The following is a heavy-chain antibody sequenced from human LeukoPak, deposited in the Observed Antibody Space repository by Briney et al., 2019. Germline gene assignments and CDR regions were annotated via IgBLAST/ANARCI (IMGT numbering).Heavy chain of an antibody. D-gene: IGHD3-16*01. Sequence: GGSLRISCASSGFTFSSYSMNWVRQAPGKGLEWVSSISSSSSYIYYADSVKGRFTISRDNAKNSLYLQMNSLRAEDTAVYYCARDYLGANNFDYWGQGTLVTVSS. CDR2: ISSSSSYI. V-gene: IGHV3-21*01. J-gene: IGHJ4*02. CDR1: GFTFSSYS. CDR3: ARDYLGANNFDY.